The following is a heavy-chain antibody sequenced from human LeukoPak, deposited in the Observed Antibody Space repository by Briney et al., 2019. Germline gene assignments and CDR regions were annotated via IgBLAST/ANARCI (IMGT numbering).Heavy chain of an antibody. CDR2: MSGDATST. CDR1: GFTFSSLA. V-gene: IGHV3-23*01. J-gene: IGHJ4*02. Sequence: GGSLRLSCAASGFTFSSLAMNWVRQAPGKGLEWVSTMSGDATSTYYADSVKGRFTISRDNSKTTLFLQMNSLRAEDTAVYYCAKRPSGSSWYSSDSWGQGTLVTVSS. CDR3: AKRPSGSSWYSSDS. D-gene: IGHD6-13*01.